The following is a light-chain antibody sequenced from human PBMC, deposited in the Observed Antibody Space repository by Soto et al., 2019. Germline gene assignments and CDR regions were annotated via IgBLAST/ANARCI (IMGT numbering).Light chain of an antibody. CDR1: QGVSSY. CDR2: DAS. CDR3: QHRNT. Sequence: EIVLTQSPATLSLSPGERATLSCRASQGVSSYLAWYQQKPGQAPRLLIYDASNRATGIPARFSGSGPGTDVTLTISSLEPEDFAVYYCQHRNTFGQGTKLEIK. J-gene: IGKJ2*01. V-gene: IGKV3D-11*01.